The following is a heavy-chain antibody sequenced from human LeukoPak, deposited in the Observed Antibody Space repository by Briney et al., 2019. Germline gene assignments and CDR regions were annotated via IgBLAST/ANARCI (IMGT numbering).Heavy chain of an antibody. CDR1: GFTFNKYT. CDR2: ISTSSSYI. D-gene: IGHD2-21*01. Sequence: GGSLRLSCAASGFTFNKYTMNWVRQAPGKGLEWVSSISTSSSYIYYADSVKGRFTISRDNAKNSLYLQMNSLRAEDTAVYYCARAGILWWSDYWGQGTLVTVSS. CDR3: ARAGILWWSDY. J-gene: IGHJ4*02. V-gene: IGHV3-21*01.